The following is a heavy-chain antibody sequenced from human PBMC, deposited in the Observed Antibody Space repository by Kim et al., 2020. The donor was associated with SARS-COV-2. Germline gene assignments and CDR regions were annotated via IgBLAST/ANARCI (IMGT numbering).Heavy chain of an antibody. CDR1: GFTFSSYA. V-gene: IGHV3-30*04. CDR2: LSYDGNNK. J-gene: IGHJ6*02. D-gene: IGHD5-12*01. Sequence: GGSLRLSCAASGFTFSSYAMHWVRQAPGKGLEYVAVLSYDGNNKYYADSVKGRFTISRDNSKNTLYLQMNSLRAEDTAVYYCARDSGYGGNYYGMDVWGQGTTVTVSS. CDR3: ARDSGYGGNYYGMDV.